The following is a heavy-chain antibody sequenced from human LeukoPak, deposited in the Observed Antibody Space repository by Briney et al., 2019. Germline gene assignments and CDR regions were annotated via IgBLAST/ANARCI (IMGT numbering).Heavy chain of an antibody. Sequence: GGSLRPSCAASGFTFSSYEMNWVRQAPGKGLEWVSYISSSGSTIYYADSVKGRFTIFRDNAKNSLYLQMNSLRAEDTAVYYCARDQGYDILTEDDAFDIWGQGTMVTVSS. CDR1: GFTFSSYE. J-gene: IGHJ3*02. CDR3: ARDQGYDILTEDDAFDI. V-gene: IGHV3-48*03. CDR2: ISSSGSTI. D-gene: IGHD3-9*01.